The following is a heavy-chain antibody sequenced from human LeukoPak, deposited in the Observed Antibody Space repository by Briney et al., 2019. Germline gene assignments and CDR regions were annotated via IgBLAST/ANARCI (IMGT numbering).Heavy chain of an antibody. CDR3: ARHQYSSSRDAFDI. J-gene: IGHJ3*02. Sequence: SETLSLTCTVSGGSISSSSYYWGWIRQPPGKRLEWIGSIYCSGSTYYNPSLKSRVTISVDTSKNQFSLKLSSVTAADTAVYYCARHQYSSSRDAFDIWGQGTMVTVSS. V-gene: IGHV4-39*01. CDR2: IYCSGST. CDR1: GGSISSSSYY. D-gene: IGHD6-13*01.